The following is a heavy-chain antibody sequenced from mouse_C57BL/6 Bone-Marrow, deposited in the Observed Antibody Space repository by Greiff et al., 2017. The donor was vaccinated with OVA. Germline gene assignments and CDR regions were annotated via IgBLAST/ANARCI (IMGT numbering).Heavy chain of an antibody. CDR1: GYTFTSYW. J-gene: IGHJ1*03. CDR3: ARITTEWYFDV. CDR2: IDPSDSYT. Sequence: QVQLQQPGAELVMPGASVKLSCKASGYTFTSYWMHWVKQRPGQGLEWIGEIDPSDSYTNYNQKFKGKSTLTVDKSSSTAYMQLSSLTSEDSAVYYCARITTEWYFDVWGTGTTVTVSS. D-gene: IGHD1-1*01. V-gene: IGHV1-69*01.